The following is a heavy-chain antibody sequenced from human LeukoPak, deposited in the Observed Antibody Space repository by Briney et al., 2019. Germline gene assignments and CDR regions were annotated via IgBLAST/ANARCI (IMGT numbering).Heavy chain of an antibody. CDR3: ARSLPSQLLSWNNWFDP. V-gene: IGHV1-69*13. J-gene: IGHJ5*02. CDR2: IIPIFCTA. CDR1: GGTFSSYA. D-gene: IGHD2-2*01. Sequence: ASVKVSCKASGGTFSSYAISWVRQAPGQGLEWMGGIIPIFCTANYAQKFQGRVTITADESTSTAYMELSSLRSEDTAVYYCARSLPSQLLSWNNWFDPWGQGTLVTVSS.